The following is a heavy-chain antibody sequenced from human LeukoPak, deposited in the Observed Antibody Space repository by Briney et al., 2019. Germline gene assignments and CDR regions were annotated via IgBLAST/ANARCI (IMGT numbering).Heavy chain of an antibody. V-gene: IGHV4-30-4*08. Sequence: SETLSLTCTVSGGSISSGDYYWSWIRQPPGKGLEWIGYIYYSGSTYYNPSLKSRVTISVDTSKNQFSLKLGSVTAADTAVYYCTRTSDSSGYYFDYWGQGTLVTVSS. D-gene: IGHD3-22*01. J-gene: IGHJ4*02. CDR3: TRTSDSSGYYFDY. CDR1: GGSISSGDYY. CDR2: IYYSGST.